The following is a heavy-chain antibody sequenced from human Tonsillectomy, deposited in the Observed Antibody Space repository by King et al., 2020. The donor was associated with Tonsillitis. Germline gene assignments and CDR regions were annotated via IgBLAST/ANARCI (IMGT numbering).Heavy chain of an antibody. CDR1: GFSLTTSAVG. CDR3: ARLHDDLLTDYYNLVDY. Sequence: TLKESGPTRVKPTQTLTLTCTFSGFSLTTSAVGVGWIRQPPGKALEWLALIYWDDDKRYSPSLKTRLTITKDTSKNQVVLIMTAMDPVDTAPYYCARLHDDLLTDYYNLVDYWGQGTLVIVS. J-gene: IGHJ4*02. D-gene: IGHD3-9*01. V-gene: IGHV2-5*02. CDR2: IYWDDDK.